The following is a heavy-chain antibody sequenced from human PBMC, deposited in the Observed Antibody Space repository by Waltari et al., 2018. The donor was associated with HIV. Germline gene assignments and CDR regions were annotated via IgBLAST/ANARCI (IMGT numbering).Heavy chain of an antibody. Sequence: QVQLVESGGGVVQPGRSLRLSCAASGFTLVTYGMHWVRQAPGKGLEWVAFIAYDGDNKYYADSVKGRCTLSRDNSKNTVYLQINSLRAEDSAVYYCAKDKGGVTYIFDYWGQGTLVTVSS. CDR2: IAYDGDNK. CDR1: GFTLVTYG. V-gene: IGHV3-30*18. J-gene: IGHJ4*02. D-gene: IGHD1-1*01. CDR3: AKDKGGVTYIFDY.